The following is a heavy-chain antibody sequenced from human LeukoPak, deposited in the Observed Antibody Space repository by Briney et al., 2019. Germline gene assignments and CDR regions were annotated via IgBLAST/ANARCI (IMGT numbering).Heavy chain of an antibody. V-gene: IGHV3-30*18. D-gene: IGHD2-15*01. CDR1: GFTFSSYV. CDR3: VNEGYCSGGSCSFPEY. CDR2: ISHDGRNK. Sequence: PGGSLILSCSASGFTFSSYVMHWVRQAPGKVLEWVAVISHDGRNKYYVDSVKGRFTIPRDNPKNTLFLQMDSLRAEDKAVYHCVNEGYCSGGSCSFPEYWGQGTLVRVSS. J-gene: IGHJ4*02.